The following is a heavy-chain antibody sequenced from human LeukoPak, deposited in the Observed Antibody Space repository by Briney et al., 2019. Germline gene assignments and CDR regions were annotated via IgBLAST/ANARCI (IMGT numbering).Heavy chain of an antibody. CDR2: FYYTGIT. J-gene: IGHJ4*02. V-gene: IGHV4-61*01. Sequence: SETLSLTCTVSGGSVSSGSYYWSWIRQPPGKGLEWIGFFYYTGITKYSPSLKSRVTISVDTSKNQFSLKLTSVTAADTAVYYCARDFSGTYYFDCWGQGTLVTVSS. CDR3: ARDFSGTYYFDC. CDR1: GGSVSSGSYY. D-gene: IGHD1-26*01.